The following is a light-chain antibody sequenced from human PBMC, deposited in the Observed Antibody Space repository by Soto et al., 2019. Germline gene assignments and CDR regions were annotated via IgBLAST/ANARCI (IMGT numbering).Light chain of an antibody. CDR1: QSIRSW. J-gene: IGKJ1*01. Sequence: DIQMTQSPSTLPASVGDRVTVTCRASQSIRSWLAWYQEKPGKAPKLLIYKASLLETGVPSRFSGSGSGTEFTLTISSLQTDDFGTSYCQQYNSHPWKLGQGTKV. V-gene: IGKV1-5*03. CDR3: QQYNSHPWK. CDR2: KAS.